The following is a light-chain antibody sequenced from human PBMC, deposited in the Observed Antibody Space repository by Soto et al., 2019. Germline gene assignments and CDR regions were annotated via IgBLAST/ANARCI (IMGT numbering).Light chain of an antibody. V-gene: IGKV1-12*01. Sequence: DIQMTQSPSYVSAFVGDRVAITCRASHDIARWLAWYQQQPGKAPRLLIYAASSLQSGVPTRFSGSGSGTDFALTITNLQPEDSATYYCLQHNSYPYTFGQGTKLEIK. J-gene: IGKJ2*01. CDR2: AAS. CDR1: HDIARW. CDR3: LQHNSYPYT.